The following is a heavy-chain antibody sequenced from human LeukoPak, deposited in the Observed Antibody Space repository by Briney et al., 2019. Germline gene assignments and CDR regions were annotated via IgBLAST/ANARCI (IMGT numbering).Heavy chain of an antibody. CDR3: ARARSTNFDY. CDR1: GGPISSGGYY. CDR2: IYNSGST. J-gene: IGHJ4*02. V-gene: IGHV4-31*03. D-gene: IGHD2-2*01. Sequence: PPQTLSLTCTVSGGPISSGGYYWSWIRQHPGKGLEWIGYIYNSGSTYYNPSLKSRVTISVDTSKNQFSLKLSSVTAADTAVYYCARARSTNFDYWGQGTLVTVSS.